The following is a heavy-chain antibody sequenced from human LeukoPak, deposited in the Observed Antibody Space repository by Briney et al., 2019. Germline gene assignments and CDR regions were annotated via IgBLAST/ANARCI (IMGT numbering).Heavy chain of an antibody. V-gene: IGHV3-66*01. CDR1: GFTVSSNY. Sequence: GGSLRLSCAASGFTVSSNYMSWVRQAPGKGLEWVSVIYSGGSTYYADSVKGRFTISRDNSKNTLYLQMNSLRAEDTAAYYCARINYYDSSDRRDYWGQGTLVTVSS. CDR3: ARINYYDSSDRRDY. D-gene: IGHD3-22*01. J-gene: IGHJ4*02. CDR2: IYSGGST.